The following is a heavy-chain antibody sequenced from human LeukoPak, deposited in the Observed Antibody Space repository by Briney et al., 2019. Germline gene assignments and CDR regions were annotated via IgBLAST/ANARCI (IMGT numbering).Heavy chain of an antibody. CDR3: ARRSSWTNYEYFQH. D-gene: IGHD6-13*01. J-gene: IGHJ1*01. CDR1: GGSFSGYY. V-gene: IGHV4-34*01. CDR2: INHSGST. Sequence: SETLSLTCAVYGGSFSGYYWSWIRQPPGKGLESIGEINHSGSTNYNPSLKSRVTRSVDTSKNQFSLKLSSVTAADTAVYYCARRSSWTNYEYFQHWGQGTLVTVSS.